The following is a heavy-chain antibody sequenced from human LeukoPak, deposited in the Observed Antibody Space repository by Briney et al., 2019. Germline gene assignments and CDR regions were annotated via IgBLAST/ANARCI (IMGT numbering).Heavy chain of an antibody. D-gene: IGHD3-22*01. Sequence: GGSLRLSCVASGYTFSSFSINWVRQAPGKGLEWVSSISVRSNYIYYADSVRGRFSISRDDARESLFLQMNSLRAEDTAVYYCVRLRRNSDTSGYYYYYDFWGQGTLVTVSS. CDR2: ISVRSNYI. CDR1: GYTFSSFS. CDR3: VRLRRNSDTSGYYYYYDF. J-gene: IGHJ4*02. V-gene: IGHV3-21*01.